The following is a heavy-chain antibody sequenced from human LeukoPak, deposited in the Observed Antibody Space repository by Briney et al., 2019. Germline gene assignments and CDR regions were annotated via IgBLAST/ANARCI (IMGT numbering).Heavy chain of an antibody. D-gene: IGHD2-21*02. CDR3: ARLQVHCGGDCYTRWVEP. CDR1: GGSVSSYY. CDR2: IYYSGST. V-gene: IGHV4-59*08. J-gene: IGHJ5*02. Sequence: PSETLSLTFTVTGGSVSSYYWSWIRQPPGKGLEWIAYIYYSGSTKYNPSLKSRVTISLDRSKNQFSLKLRSVTAADTAVYYCARLQVHCGGDCYTRWVEPWGQGTLVTVSS.